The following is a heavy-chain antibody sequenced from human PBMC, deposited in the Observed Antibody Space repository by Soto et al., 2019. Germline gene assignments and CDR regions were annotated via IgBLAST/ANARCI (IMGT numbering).Heavy chain of an antibody. CDR1: GDSMSSGDYY. J-gene: IGHJ4*02. CDR3: AREFSPVDYDSSGPGGG. V-gene: IGHV4-30-4*01. Sequence: SETLSLTCTVSGDSMSSGDYYWSWIRQAPVKGLEWIGYIYDSGNTYYNPSLNTRVSISVDTAKNQCSLKLSSLNGPNTALYYCAREFSPVDYDSSGPGGGWSQRTRGTVS. CDR2: IYDSGNT. D-gene: IGHD3-22*01.